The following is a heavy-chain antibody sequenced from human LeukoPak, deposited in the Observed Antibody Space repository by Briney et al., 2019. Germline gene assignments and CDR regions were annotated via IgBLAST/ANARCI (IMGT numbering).Heavy chain of an antibody. CDR1: GFTFSSYW. Sequence: QSGGSLRLSCAAAGFTFSSYWMHWVRQAPGKGLVWVSRINSDGSSTSYADSVKGRFNISRDNAKKTLYLQMNSLRDEDTAVYYCARDHVVATIVGDYYYMDVWGKGTTVTISS. V-gene: IGHV3-74*01. CDR2: INSDGSST. D-gene: IGHD5-12*01. CDR3: ARDHVVATIVGDYYYMDV. J-gene: IGHJ6*03.